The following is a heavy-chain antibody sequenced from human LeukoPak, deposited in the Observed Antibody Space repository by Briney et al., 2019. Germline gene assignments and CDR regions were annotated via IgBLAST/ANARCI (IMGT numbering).Heavy chain of an antibody. CDR2: INPNSGGT. CDR1: GYTFTGYY. Sequence: GASVKVSCKASGYTFTGYYMHWVRQAPGQGLDWMGWINPNSGGTNYAQKFQGRVTMTRDTSISTAYMELSRLRSDDTAVYYCARVATMVRGVINQLLGYWGQGTLVTVSS. CDR3: ARVATMVRGVINQLLGY. J-gene: IGHJ4*02. D-gene: IGHD3-10*01. V-gene: IGHV1-2*02.